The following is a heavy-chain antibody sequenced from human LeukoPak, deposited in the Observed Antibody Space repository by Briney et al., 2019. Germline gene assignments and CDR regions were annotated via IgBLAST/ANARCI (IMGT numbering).Heavy chain of an antibody. CDR1: GGTFSSYA. Sequence: ASVKVSCKASGGTFSSYAISWVRQAPGQGLEWMGGIIPIFGTANYAQKFQGRVTITTDESTSTAYMELSSLRSEDTAVYYCARSCSSTGCFYYFDYWGQGTLVTVSS. CDR2: IIPIFGTA. D-gene: IGHD2-2*01. CDR3: ARSCSSTGCFYYFDY. V-gene: IGHV1-69*05. J-gene: IGHJ4*02.